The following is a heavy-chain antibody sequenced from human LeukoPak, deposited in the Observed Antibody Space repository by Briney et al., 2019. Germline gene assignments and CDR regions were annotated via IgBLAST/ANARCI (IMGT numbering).Heavy chain of an antibody. V-gene: IGHV1-8*01. D-gene: IGHD3-10*01. CDR2: MNPNSGNT. CDR3: ARRIGVRARYYYYYMDV. Sequence: ASVKVSCKASGYTFTSYELNWVRQATGQGLEWMGWMNPNSGNTGYAQKFQGRVTMTRNTSISTAYMELSSLRSEDTAVYYCARRIGVRARYYYYYMDVWGKGTTVTVSS. CDR1: GYTFTSYE. J-gene: IGHJ6*03.